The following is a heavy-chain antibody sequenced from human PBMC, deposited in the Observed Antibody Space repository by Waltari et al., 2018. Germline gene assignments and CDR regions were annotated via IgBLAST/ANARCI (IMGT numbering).Heavy chain of an antibody. CDR2: IYFSGST. V-gene: IGHV4-38-2*02. CDR3: ARDPGYYDTSGYPAYFDY. D-gene: IGHD3-22*01. Sequence: QVQLQESGPGLVKPSETLSLPCTVSGYSISIGYYWGWIRQPPGKGLEWIGSIYFSGSTYYNPSLKSRVTISVDTSKNQFSLKLSSVTAADTAVYYCARDPGYYDTSGYPAYFDYWGQGTLVTVSS. CDR1: GYSISIGYY. J-gene: IGHJ4*02.